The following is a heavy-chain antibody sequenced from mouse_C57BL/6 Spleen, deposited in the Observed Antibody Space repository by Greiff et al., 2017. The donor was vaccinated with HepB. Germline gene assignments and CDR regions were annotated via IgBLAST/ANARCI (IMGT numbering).Heavy chain of an antibody. J-gene: IGHJ4*01. D-gene: IGHD1-1*01. Sequence: EVQGVESGAELVKPGASVKLSCTASGFNIKDYYMHWVKQRTEQGLEWIGRIDPEDGETKYAPKFQGKATITADTSSNTAYLQLSSLTSEDTAVYYCAYYYGSSSLEAMDYWGQGTSVTVSS. V-gene: IGHV14-2*01. CDR2: IDPEDGET. CDR3: AYYYGSSSLEAMDY. CDR1: GFNIKDYY.